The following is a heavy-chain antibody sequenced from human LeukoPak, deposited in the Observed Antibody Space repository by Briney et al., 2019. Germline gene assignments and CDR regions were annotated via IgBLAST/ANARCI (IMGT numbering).Heavy chain of an antibody. Sequence: SETLSLTCTVSGGSISSGGYYWSWIRQHPGKGLEWIGYIYYSGSTYYNPSLKSRVTISVDTSKNQFSLKLSSVTAADTAVYYCARDGVDYGFDYWGQGTLVTVSS. CDR2: IYYSGST. CDR3: ARDGVDYGFDY. V-gene: IGHV4-31*03. J-gene: IGHJ4*02. D-gene: IGHD4-17*01. CDR1: GGSISSGGYY.